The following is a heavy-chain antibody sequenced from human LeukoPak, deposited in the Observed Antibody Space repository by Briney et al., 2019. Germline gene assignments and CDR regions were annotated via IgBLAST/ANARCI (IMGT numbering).Heavy chain of an antibody. Sequence: ASVTVSCKASGYTFTSYGISWVRQAPGQGLEWMGWISAYNGNTNYAQKLQGRVTMTTDTSTSTAYMELRSLRSDDTAVYYCARGLFGGGSYNWFDPWGQGTLVTVSS. D-gene: IGHD3-10*02. CDR1: GYTFTSYG. CDR3: ARGLFGGGSYNWFDP. V-gene: IGHV1-18*01. J-gene: IGHJ5*02. CDR2: ISAYNGNT.